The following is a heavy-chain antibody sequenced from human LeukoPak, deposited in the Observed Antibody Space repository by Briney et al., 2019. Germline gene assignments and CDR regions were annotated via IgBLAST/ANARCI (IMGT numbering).Heavy chain of an antibody. V-gene: IGHV3-66*01. CDR1: GFTFSNAW. Sequence: GGSLRLSCAASGFTFSNAWMSWVRQAPGKGLEWISIIYPGGTTYYADSVKGRFTISRDNSKNTLYLQMNSLRADDTAVYYCARDRYSSGPGSWFDPWGQGTLVTVSS. D-gene: IGHD6-19*01. CDR2: IYPGGTT. CDR3: ARDRYSSGPGSWFDP. J-gene: IGHJ5*02.